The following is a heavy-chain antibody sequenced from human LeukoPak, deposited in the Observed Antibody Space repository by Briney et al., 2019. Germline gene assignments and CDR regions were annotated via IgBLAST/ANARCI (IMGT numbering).Heavy chain of an antibody. D-gene: IGHD3-3*01. CDR3: ARAVLRFLNYYGMDV. CDR2: IYSGGSA. Sequence: GGSLRLSCAASGFTVSHSYMSWVRQAPGKGLEWVSVIYSGGSAYYADSVKGRFTISRDNSKNTLYLQMNSLRAEDTAVYYCARAVLRFLNYYGMDVWGQGTTVTVSS. CDR1: GFTVSHSY. J-gene: IGHJ6*02. V-gene: IGHV3-66*01.